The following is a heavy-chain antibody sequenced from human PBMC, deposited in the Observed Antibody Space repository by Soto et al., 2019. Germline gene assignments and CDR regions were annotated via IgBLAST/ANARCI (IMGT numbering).Heavy chain of an antibody. CDR3: ASGAATKILVLMYDALEI. V-gene: IGHV1-69*12. D-gene: IGHD5-12*01. Sequence: QVQLVQSGAEVKKPGSSVRVSCKASGATLDTFINYGITWVRQAPGQGLEWMGGIIPVFGAANHSQKFQGXVXXXAXXSTRTVNMELSSLRSEDTAVYYCASGAATKILVLMYDALEIWGQGTMVTVSS. CDR2: IIPVFGAA. CDR1: GATLDTFINYG. J-gene: IGHJ3*02.